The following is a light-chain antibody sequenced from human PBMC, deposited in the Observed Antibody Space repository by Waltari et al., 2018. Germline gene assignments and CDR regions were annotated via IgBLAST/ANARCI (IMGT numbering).Light chain of an antibody. Sequence: DIVLTQSPGTLSLSQGERTTLPCRASQSVSSSYLAWYQQKPGQAPRLLIYGASSRATGIPDRFSGSGSGTDFTLTISRLEPEDFAVYYCQQYGSSPLITFGGGTKVEIK. J-gene: IGKJ4*01. CDR1: QSVSSSY. V-gene: IGKV3-20*01. CDR3: QQYGSSPLIT. CDR2: GAS.